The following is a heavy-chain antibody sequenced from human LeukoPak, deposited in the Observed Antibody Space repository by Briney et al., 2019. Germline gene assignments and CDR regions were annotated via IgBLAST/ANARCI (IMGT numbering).Heavy chain of an antibody. J-gene: IGHJ4*02. CDR1: GFAFTSYS. CDR3: ARDRDSGDYTAAPGDY. Sequence: GGSLRLSCAASGFAFTSYSMNWVRQAPGKGLEWVSYITSGSGTIYYADSVKGRFTISRDNAKNSLYLQMNSLRDEDTAVYYCARDRDSGDYTAAPGDYWGQGTLVTVSS. V-gene: IGHV3-48*02. D-gene: IGHD4-17*01. CDR2: ITSGSGTI.